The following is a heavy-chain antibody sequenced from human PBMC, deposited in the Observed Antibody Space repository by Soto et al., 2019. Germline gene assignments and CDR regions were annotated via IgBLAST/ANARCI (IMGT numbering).Heavy chain of an antibody. V-gene: IGHV4-34*01. Sequence: LTCAVYGGSFSGYYWSWIRQPPGKGLEWIGEINHSGSTNYNPSLKSRVTISVDTSKNQFSLKLSSVTAADTAVYYCAREGSDCSGGSCYYGMDVWGQGTTVTVSS. CDR1: GGSFSGYY. CDR3: AREGSDCSGGSCYYGMDV. J-gene: IGHJ6*02. D-gene: IGHD2-15*01. CDR2: INHSGST.